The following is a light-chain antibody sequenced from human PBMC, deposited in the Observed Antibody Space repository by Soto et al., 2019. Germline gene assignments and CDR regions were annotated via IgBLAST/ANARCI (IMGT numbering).Light chain of an antibody. CDR3: HQRYNWPRVT. V-gene: IGKV3-11*01. Sequence: EIVFTQSPATPSLSPGERFTLSFISSQSVSNSLAWYQQKPGQPPRLPIYDVSNRATGIPARFSGSGSGTDFTLTITSLEPEDFAVYFCHQRYNWPRVTFGQGTRLEIK. J-gene: IGKJ5*01. CDR1: QSVSNS. CDR2: DVS.